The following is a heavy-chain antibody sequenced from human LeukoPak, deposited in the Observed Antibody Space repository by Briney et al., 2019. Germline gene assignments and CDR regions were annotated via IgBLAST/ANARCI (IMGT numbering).Heavy chain of an antibody. CDR2: MNPNSGNT. CDR3: ARGHGYSGYYNWFDP. V-gene: IGHV1-8*02. D-gene: IGHD5-12*01. J-gene: IGHJ5*02. Sequence: ASVKVSCKASGGTFSSYAISWVRQATGQGLEWMGWMNPNSGNTGYAQKFQGRVTMTRNTSISTAYMELSSLRSEDTAVYYCARGHGYSGYYNWFDPWGQGTLVTVSS. CDR1: GGTFSSYA.